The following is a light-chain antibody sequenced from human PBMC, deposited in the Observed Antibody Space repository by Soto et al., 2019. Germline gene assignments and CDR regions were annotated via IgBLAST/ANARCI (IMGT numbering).Light chain of an antibody. J-gene: IGLJ3*02. CDR3: AAWYDSLSGWV. Sequence: QSVLTQPPSASGTPGQRVTISCSGSSSNIGSNYVYWYQQLPGTAPKLLIYRNNQRPSGVPDRFSGSKSGTSASLAISGLLSEDEADYYCAAWYDSLSGWVFGGGTKLTVL. CDR1: SSNIGSNY. CDR2: RNN. V-gene: IGLV1-47*01.